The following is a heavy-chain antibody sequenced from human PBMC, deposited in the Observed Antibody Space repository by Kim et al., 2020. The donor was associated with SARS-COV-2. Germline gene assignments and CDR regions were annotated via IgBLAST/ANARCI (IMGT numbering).Heavy chain of an antibody. V-gene: IGHV3-23*01. D-gene: IGHD1-26*01. CDR2: ISGSGGST. J-gene: IGHJ4*02. Sequence: GGSLRLSCAASGFTFSSYAMTWVRQAPGKGLEWVSVISGSGGSTYYADPVKGRFTISRDNSKNTLYLQMNSLRAEDTAVYYCAKDYSPSSGGYPRGYFDYWGQGTLVTVSS. CDR1: GFTFSSYA. CDR3: AKDYSPSSGGYPRGYFDY.